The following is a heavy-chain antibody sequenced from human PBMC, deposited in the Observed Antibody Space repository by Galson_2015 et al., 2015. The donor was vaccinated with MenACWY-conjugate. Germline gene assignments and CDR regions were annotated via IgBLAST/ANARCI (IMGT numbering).Heavy chain of an antibody. Sequence: SLRLSCAASGFTFSDYWMSWVRQAPGKGLGWVDNIKLDGRQKSYADSVKGRFTISRANAKNSLYLQMTSLGAEDTAVYYCARRNSFEIWGQGTMVTVSS. J-gene: IGHJ3*02. CDR2: IKLDGRQK. CDR1: GFTFSDYW. CDR3: ARRNSFEI. V-gene: IGHV3-7*03.